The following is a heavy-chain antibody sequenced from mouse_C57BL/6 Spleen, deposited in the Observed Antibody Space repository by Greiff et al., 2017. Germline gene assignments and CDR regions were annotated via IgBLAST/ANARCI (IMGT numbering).Heavy chain of an antibody. CDR3: SRYGYYSGYFDV. CDR1: GYAFSSSW. V-gene: IGHV1-82*01. Sequence: VQLQQSGPELVKPGASVKISCKASGYAFSSSWMNWVKQRPGKGLEWIGRIYPGDGDTNYNGKFKGKATLTADKSSSTAYMQLRSLTSEDSAVYFCSRYGYYSGYFDVWGTGTTVTVSS. D-gene: IGHD2-3*01. J-gene: IGHJ1*03. CDR2: IYPGDGDT.